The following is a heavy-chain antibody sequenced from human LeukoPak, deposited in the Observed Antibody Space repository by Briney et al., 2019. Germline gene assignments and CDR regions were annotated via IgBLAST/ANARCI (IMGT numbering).Heavy chain of an antibody. CDR3: ARVAAYYYYGSGSYYNGPYYYYGMDV. V-gene: IGHV1-69*04. CDR1: GGTFSSYA. Sequence: GSSVKVSCKASGGTFSSYAISWVRQAPGQGLEWMGRIIPILGIANYAQKFQGRVTITADKSTSTAYMELSSLRSEDTAVYYCARVAAYYYYGSGSYYNGPYYYYGMDVRGQGTTVTVSS. J-gene: IGHJ6*02. D-gene: IGHD3-10*01. CDR2: IIPILGIA.